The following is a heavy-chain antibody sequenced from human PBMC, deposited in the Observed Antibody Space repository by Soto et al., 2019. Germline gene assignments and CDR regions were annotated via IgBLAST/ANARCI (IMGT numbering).Heavy chain of an antibody. V-gene: IGHV3-30-3*01. CDR1: GFTFSSYA. CDR3: ARDLDYGDSSGVSDY. CDR2: ISYDGSNK. J-gene: IGHJ4*02. Sequence: PGGSRRLSCAASGFTFSSYAMHWGRQAPGKGLEWVAVISYDGSNKYYADSVKGRFTISRDNSKNTLYLQMNSLRAEDTAVYYCARDLDYGDSSGVSDYWGQGTLVTVSS. D-gene: IGHD4-17*01.